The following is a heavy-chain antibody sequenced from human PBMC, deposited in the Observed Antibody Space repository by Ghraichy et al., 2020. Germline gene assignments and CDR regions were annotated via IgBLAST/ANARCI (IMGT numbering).Heavy chain of an antibody. CDR1: GGSISSSSYY. CDR3: ARGGVRGGTAMVDY. Sequence: SETLSLTCTVSGGSISSSSYYWGWIRQPPGKGLEWIGSIYYSGSTYYNPSLKSRVTISVDTSKNQFSLKLSSVTAADTAVYYCARGGVRGGTAMVDYWGQGTLVTVSS. J-gene: IGHJ4*02. CDR2: IYYSGST. D-gene: IGHD5-18*01. V-gene: IGHV4-39*01.